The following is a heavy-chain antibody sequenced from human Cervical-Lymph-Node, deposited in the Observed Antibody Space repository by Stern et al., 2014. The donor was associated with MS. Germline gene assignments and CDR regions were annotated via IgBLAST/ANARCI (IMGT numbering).Heavy chain of an antibody. J-gene: IGHJ6*02. V-gene: IGHV1-18*01. Sequence: QVQLLQPGAEVKKPGASVKVSCKASGYTFTTYGITWVRQAPGQGLEWMGWISAYNGNTNYAQKFQGRVTMTTDTSTSTIHMEVRSLRSDDTAVYYCARLLKTVAAGYGMDVWGQGTTVTVSS. D-gene: IGHD6-19*01. CDR3: ARLLKTVAAGYGMDV. CDR2: ISAYNGNT. CDR1: GYTFTTYG.